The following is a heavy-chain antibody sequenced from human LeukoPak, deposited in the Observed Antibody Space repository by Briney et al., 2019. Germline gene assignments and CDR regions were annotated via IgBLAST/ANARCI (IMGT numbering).Heavy chain of an antibody. CDR3: ARGRYSYGYEVDP. D-gene: IGHD5-18*01. J-gene: IGHJ5*02. CDR2: IIPIFDTG. V-gene: IGHV1-69*13. CDR1: GGTFSSYA. Sequence: ASVKVSCKASGGTFSSYAISWVRQAPGQGLEWMGGIIPIFDTGNSAQKFQGRVTITADESTSTAYMELSRLRSDDTAVYYCARGRYSYGYEVDPWGQGTLVTVSS.